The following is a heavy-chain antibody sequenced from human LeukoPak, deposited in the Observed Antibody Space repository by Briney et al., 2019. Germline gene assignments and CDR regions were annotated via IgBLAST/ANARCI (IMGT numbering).Heavy chain of an antibody. CDR1: GYTLTELS. Sequence: GASVKVSCKVSGYTLTELSMHWVRQAPGKGLEWMGGFDPEDGETIYAQKFQGRVTMTEDTSTDTAYMELSSLRSEDTAVYYCATAGHYSAPFEAWGQGTLVTVSS. D-gene: IGHD6-6*01. CDR2: FDPEDGET. CDR3: ATAGHYSAPFEA. J-gene: IGHJ5*02. V-gene: IGHV1-24*01.